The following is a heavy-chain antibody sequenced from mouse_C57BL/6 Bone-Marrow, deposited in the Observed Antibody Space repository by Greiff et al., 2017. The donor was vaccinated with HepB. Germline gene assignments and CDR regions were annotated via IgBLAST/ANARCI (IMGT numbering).Heavy chain of an antibody. V-gene: IGHV5-4*01. CDR2: ISDGGSYT. D-gene: IGHD1-1*01. CDR3: ARDATAVVATPYAMDY. J-gene: IGHJ4*01. CDR1: GFTFSSYA. Sequence: DVHLVESGGGLVKPGGSLKLSCAASGFTFSSYAMSWVRQTPEKRLEWVATISDGGSYTYYPDNVKGRFTISRDNAKNNLYLQMSHLKSEDTALYYCARDATAVVATPYAMDYWGQGTSVTVSS.